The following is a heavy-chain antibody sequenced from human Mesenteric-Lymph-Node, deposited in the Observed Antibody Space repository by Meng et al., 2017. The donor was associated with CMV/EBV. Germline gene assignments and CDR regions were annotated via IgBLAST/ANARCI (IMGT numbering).Heavy chain of an antibody. Sequence: FSLRTSGVGVGLIRQPPGKALQWLALIYWDDDKRYSPSLKSRLTITKDTSKNQVVLTMTNMDPVDTATYYCAHTSDDYVWGSYHAFDYWGQGTLVTVSS. CDR1: FSLRTSGVG. CDR2: IYWDDDK. V-gene: IGHV2-5*02. CDR3: AHTSDDYVWGSYHAFDY. D-gene: IGHD3-16*02. J-gene: IGHJ4*02.